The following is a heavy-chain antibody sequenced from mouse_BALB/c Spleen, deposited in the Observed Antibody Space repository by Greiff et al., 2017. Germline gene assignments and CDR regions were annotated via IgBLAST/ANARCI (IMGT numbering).Heavy chain of an antibody. J-gene: IGHJ4*01. CDR3: ARSNYYYGSREDYYAMDY. V-gene: IGHV5-17*02. CDR1: GFTFSSFG. D-gene: IGHD1-1*01. CDR2: ISSGSSTI. Sequence: EVMLVESGGGLVQPGGSRKLSCAASGFTFSSFGMHWVRQAPEKGLEWVAYISSGSSTIYYADTVKGRFTISRDNPKNTLFLQMTSLRSEDTAMYYCARSNYYYGSREDYYAMDYWGQGTSVTVSS.